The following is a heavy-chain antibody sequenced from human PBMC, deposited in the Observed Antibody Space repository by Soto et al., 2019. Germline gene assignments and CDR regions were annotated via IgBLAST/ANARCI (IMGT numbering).Heavy chain of an antibody. Sequence: QVQLQESGPGLVKPSQTLSLTCTVSGGSISSGGYYWSWIRQHPGKGLEWIGYIYYSGNTDYNPSLKRRVTISVDTSKNQFFLKLSSVTAADTAVYYCAAVDYGDFGAVDDWGQGTLVTVSS. D-gene: IGHD4-17*01. V-gene: IGHV4-31*03. CDR2: IYYSGNT. CDR1: GGSISSGGYY. J-gene: IGHJ4*02. CDR3: AAVDYGDFGAVDD.